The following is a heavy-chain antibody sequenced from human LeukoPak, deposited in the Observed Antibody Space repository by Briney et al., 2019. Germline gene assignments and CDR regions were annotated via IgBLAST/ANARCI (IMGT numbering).Heavy chain of an antibody. J-gene: IGHJ3*02. CDR1: GYSFTSYW. Sequence: GESLKISCKGSGYSFTSYWIGWVRQMPGKGLEWMRIIYPGDSDTRYSPSFQGQVTISADKSISTASLQWSTLKASDTAMYYCARRLIAEAGRGGIDAFDIWGQGTMVTVSS. CDR3: ARRLIAEAGRGGIDAFDI. CDR2: IYPGDSDT. V-gene: IGHV5-51*01. D-gene: IGHD6-13*01.